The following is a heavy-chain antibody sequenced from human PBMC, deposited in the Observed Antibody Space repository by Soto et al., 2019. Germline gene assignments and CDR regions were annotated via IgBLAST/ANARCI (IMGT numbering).Heavy chain of an antibody. D-gene: IGHD6-6*01. CDR3: ARETSSSHYFDY. CDR1: GGSFSGYY. V-gene: IGHV4-34*01. CDR2: INHSGST. J-gene: IGHJ4*02. Sequence: SSETLSLTCAVYGGSFSGYYWSWIRQPPGKGLEWIGEINHSGSTNYNPSLKSRVTISVDTSKNQFSLKLSSVTAADTAVYYCARETSSSHYFDYWGQGTLVTVSS.